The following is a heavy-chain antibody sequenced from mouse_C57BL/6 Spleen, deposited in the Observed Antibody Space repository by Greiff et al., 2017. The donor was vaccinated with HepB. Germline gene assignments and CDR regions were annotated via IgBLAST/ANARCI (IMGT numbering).Heavy chain of an antibody. D-gene: IGHD3-3*01. Sequence: EVHLVESGGGLVKPGGSLKLSCAASGFTFSSYAMSWVRQTPEKRLEWVATISDGGSYTYYPDNVKGRFTISRDNAKNNLYLQMSHLKSEDTAMYYCARGGDVAYWGQGTLVTVSA. CDR2: ISDGGSYT. V-gene: IGHV5-4*01. CDR1: GFTFSSYA. J-gene: IGHJ3*01. CDR3: ARGGDVAY.